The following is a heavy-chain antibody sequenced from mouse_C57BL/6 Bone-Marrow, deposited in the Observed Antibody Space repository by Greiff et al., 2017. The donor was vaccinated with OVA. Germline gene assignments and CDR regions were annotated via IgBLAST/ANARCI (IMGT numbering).Heavy chain of an antibody. CDR1: GYTFTSYW. CDR3: ARYNSYFDY. J-gene: IGHJ2*01. Sequence: VQLQQSGAELVRPGTSVKLSCKASGYTFTSYWMHWVKQRPGQGLEWIGVIDPSDSYTNYNQKFKGKATLTVDTSSSTAYMQLSSLTSEDSAVYYCARYNSYFDYWGQGTTLTVSS. CDR2: IDPSDSYT. V-gene: IGHV1-59*01. D-gene: IGHD1-3*01.